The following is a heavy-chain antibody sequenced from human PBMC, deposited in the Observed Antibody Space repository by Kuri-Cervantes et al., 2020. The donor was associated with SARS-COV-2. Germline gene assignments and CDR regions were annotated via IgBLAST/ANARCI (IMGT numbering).Heavy chain of an antibody. Sequence: GSLRLSCAVSGGSFSAYSWTWIRQSPGKGLEWIGEINQSGSTNYNPSLKSRVTISPDTSKNQFSLKLSSVTAADTAVYYCARGATDISLVLVVMTGAAHYFDHWGRGTLVTVSS. CDR2: INQSGST. D-gene: IGHD3-22*01. V-gene: IGHV4-34*01. CDR3: ARGATDISLVLVVMTGAAHYFDH. J-gene: IGHJ4*02. CDR1: GGSFSAYS.